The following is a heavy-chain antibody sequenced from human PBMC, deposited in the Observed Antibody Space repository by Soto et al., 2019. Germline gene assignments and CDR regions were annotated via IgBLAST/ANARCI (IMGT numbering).Heavy chain of an antibody. CDR1: GGSISSGGYC. J-gene: IGHJ4*02. CDR3: ARIRTYYYDSSGYYDY. V-gene: IGHV4-31*03. CDR2: IYYSGST. D-gene: IGHD3-22*01. Sequence: SETLSLTCTVSGGSISSGGYCWSWIRQHPGKGLEWIGYIYYSGSTYYNPSLKSRVTISVDTSKNQFSLKLSSVTAADTAVYYCARIRTYYYDSSGYYDYWGQGTLVTVSS.